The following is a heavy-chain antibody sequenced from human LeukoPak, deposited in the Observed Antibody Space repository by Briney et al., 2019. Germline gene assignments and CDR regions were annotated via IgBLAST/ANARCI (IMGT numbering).Heavy chain of an antibody. CDR3: ARMWPGRIGGSLGYFDY. Sequence: SETLSLTCGVAGGSFRGYYWTWIRQAPGKGLEWVGETTHSGSSNYNPSLKSRVNISVDMAKKQFSLTLSSVTAADTAEYYCARMWPGRIGGSLGYFDYWGQGTLVTVSS. CDR2: TTHSGSS. V-gene: IGHV4-34*01. J-gene: IGHJ4*02. D-gene: IGHD1-26*01. CDR1: GGSFRGYY.